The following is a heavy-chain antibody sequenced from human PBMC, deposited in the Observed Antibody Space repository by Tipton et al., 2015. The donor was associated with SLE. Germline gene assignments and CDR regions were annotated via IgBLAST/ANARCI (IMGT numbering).Heavy chain of an antibody. D-gene: IGHD3-9*01. CDR2: IYYSGST. CDR3: ARDPTITDAFDI. V-gene: IGHV4-59*11. CDR1: GGSISSHY. Sequence: TLSLTCTVSGGSISSHYWSWIRQPPGKGLEWIGSIYYSGSTYYNPSLKSRVTISVDTSKNQFSLKLSSVTAADTAVYYCARDPTITDAFDIWGQGTMVTVSS. J-gene: IGHJ3*02.